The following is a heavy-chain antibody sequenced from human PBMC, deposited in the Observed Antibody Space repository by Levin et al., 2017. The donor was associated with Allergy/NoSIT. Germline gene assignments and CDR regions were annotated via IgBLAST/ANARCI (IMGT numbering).Heavy chain of an antibody. J-gene: IGHJ4*02. V-gene: IGHV3-74*01. CDR2: INTDGSTT. D-gene: IGHD1-26*01. Sequence: GGSLRLSCAASGFTFSIYWMHWVRQAPGKGLVWVSRINTDGSTTNYADSVKGRFTISRDNAKNTLYLQMNSLRAEDTAVYYCARALIVGATSGGDYWGQGTLVTVSS. CDR1: GFTFSIYW. CDR3: ARALIVGATSGGDY.